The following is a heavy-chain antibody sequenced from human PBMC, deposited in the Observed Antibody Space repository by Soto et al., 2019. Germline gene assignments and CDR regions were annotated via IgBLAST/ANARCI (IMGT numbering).Heavy chain of an antibody. D-gene: IGHD2-21*02. CDR3: ARGDRVGSGSPVSYCYSGWDV. CDR1: GFTLSSYA. CDR2: ISAGGDMT. V-gene: IGHV3-23*01. Sequence: DVQLLESGGHSVQPGGSLRLSCSASGFTLSSYAMSWVRQAPGKGLEWVSSISAGGDMTYNPDSVTGRFTISRDNSNNARSLQIYNVRIEDTALSYCARGDRVGSGSPVSYCYSGWDVWGSGATVSV. J-gene: IGHJ6*02.